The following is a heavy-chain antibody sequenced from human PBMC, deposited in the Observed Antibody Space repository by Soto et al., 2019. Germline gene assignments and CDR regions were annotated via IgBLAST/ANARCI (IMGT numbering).Heavy chain of an antibody. Sequence: WGSLRLSCAASGFTFSSYWMSWVRQAPGKGLEWVANIKQDGSEKYYVDSVKGRFTISRDNAKNSLYLQMNSLRAEDTAVYYCARANFWSGYYVYYYYYGMDVCGQGTTVTVSS. J-gene: IGHJ6*01. D-gene: IGHD3-3*01. CDR2: IKQDGSEK. CDR1: GFTFSSYW. CDR3: ARANFWSGYYVYYYYYGMDV. V-gene: IGHV3-7*01.